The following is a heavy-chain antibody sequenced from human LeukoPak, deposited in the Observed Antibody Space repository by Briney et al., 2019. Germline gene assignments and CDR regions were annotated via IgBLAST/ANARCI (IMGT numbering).Heavy chain of an antibody. CDR1: GGSISNTNW. V-gene: IGHV4-4*02. Sequence: SETLSLTCGVSGGSISNTNWWAWVRQPPGKGLEWIGEVNLQGSTNYNLSLKSRVAISVDKSENHISLKLTSVTAADTAVYYCAREGGPYRPLDYSGQGTLVTVAS. CDR2: VNLQGST. J-gene: IGHJ4*02. CDR3: AREGGPYRPLDY.